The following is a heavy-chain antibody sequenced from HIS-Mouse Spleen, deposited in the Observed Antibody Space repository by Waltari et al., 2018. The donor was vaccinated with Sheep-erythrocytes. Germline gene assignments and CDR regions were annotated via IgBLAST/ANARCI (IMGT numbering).Heavy chain of an antibody. V-gene: IGHV3-21*01. J-gene: IGHJ4*02. D-gene: IGHD5-12*01. CDR3: ARDSGYDYFDY. Sequence: EVQLVESGGGLVKPGGSLRLSCAASGFTFSSYSMNWVRQAPGKGLEVVSSISSSSSSIYYADSVKGRFTISRDNAKTSLYLQMNSLRAEDTAVYYCARDSGYDYFDYWGQGTLVTVSS. CDR2: ISSSSSSI. CDR1: GFTFSSYS.